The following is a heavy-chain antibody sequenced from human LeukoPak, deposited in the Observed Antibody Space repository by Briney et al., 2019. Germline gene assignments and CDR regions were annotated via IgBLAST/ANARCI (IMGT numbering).Heavy chain of an antibody. CDR1: GVSISSYY. CDR2: IYYSGST. Sequence: SETLSLTCTASGVSISSYYWSWIRQPPGKGLEWIGYIYYSGSTNYNPSLKSRVTISVDTSKNQFSLKLSSVTAADTAVYYCARGPGPLRYFDWVSFDYWGQGTLVTVSS. J-gene: IGHJ4*02. V-gene: IGHV4-59*01. D-gene: IGHD3-9*01. CDR3: ARGPGPLRYFDWVSFDY.